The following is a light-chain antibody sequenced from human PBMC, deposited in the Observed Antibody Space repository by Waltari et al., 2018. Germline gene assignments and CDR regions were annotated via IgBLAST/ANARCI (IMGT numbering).Light chain of an antibody. CDR1: QSISSW. Sequence: DIQMTQSPSTLSASVGDRVTVTCRASQSISSWLAWYQQKPGKAPRRRIYDASSLESWVPSRCSGSGSGTEFTLTISSLQPDDFATYYCQHYSSHYPWTFGQGTKVEIK. CDR3: QHYSSHYPWT. J-gene: IGKJ1*01. V-gene: IGKV1-5*01. CDR2: DAS.